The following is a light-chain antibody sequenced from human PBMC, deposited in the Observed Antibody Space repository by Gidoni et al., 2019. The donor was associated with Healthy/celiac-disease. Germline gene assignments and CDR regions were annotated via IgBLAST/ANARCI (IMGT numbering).Light chain of an antibody. V-gene: IGKV1-5*03. CDR3: QQYNSYPVT. Sequence: DIPMTPSPSTLSASVGDRVTITCRDSQSISSWLAWYQQKPGKAPKLLIYKASSVESGVPSRFSGSGSGTEFTLTISSLQPDDVATYYCQQYNSYPVTFGQGTKLEIK. CDR2: KAS. J-gene: IGKJ2*01. CDR1: QSISSW.